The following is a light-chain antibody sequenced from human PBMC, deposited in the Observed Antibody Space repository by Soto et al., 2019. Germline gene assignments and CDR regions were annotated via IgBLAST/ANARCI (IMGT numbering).Light chain of an antibody. V-gene: IGKV1-5*01. CDR1: QSIIRW. J-gene: IGKJ5*01. CDR2: DAT. CDR3: QQFNSYWWT. Sequence: DIQMTQSPSTLSASVGDRVTITCRASQSIIRWLAWYQQKPGKAPKLLIHDATSLESGVPSRFSGSGSGTEFTLTISSLQPDDFGTYYCQQFNSYWWTFGQGTRLEIK.